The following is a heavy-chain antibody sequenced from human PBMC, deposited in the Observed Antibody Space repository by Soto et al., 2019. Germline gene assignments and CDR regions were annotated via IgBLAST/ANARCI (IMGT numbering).Heavy chain of an antibody. CDR3: AREGMDV. J-gene: IGHJ6*02. CDR2: IYYSGST. V-gene: IGHV4-61*01. Sequence: SESMSITCTFSGGCVNSGSYDWCWIRQPPGKGLEWIGYIYYSGSTNYNPSLKSRVTISVDTSKNQFSLKLSSVTAADTAVYYCAREGMDVWGQGTTVTVSS. CDR1: GGCVNSGSYD.